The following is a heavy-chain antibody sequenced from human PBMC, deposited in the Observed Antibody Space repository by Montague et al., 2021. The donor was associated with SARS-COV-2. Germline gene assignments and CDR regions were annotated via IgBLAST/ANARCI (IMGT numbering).Heavy chain of an antibody. D-gene: IGHD3-10*01. CDR2: INHSGST. CDR3: ARARGRTGWFDS. Sequence: SETRSLTCAVRGGSFTNYYWNWIRQSPGKGLETLGEINHSGSTNYNPSLKSRVTISVDMSKSQVSLSLTSVTAADTAIYYCARARGRTGWFDSWGQGIQVTVSS. J-gene: IGHJ5*01. V-gene: IGHV4-34*01. CDR1: GGSFTNYY.